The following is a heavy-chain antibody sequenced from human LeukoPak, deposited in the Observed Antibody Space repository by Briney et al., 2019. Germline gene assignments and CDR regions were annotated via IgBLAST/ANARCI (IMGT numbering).Heavy chain of an antibody. Sequence: LSLTCAVYGGSFSGYYMSWIRQAPGKGLEWVSYISSSGSTIYYADSVKGRFTISRDNAKNSLYLQMNSLRAEDTAVYYCARSRILRAWFDPWGQGTLVTVSS. CDR1: GGSFSGYY. CDR2: ISSSGSTI. V-gene: IGHV3-11*04. CDR3: ARSRILRAWFDP. J-gene: IGHJ5*02.